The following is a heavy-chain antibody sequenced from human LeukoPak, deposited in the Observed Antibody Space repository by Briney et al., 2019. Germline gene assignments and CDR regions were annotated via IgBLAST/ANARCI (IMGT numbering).Heavy chain of an antibody. Sequence: SETLSLTCTVSGGSISSYYWSWIRQPPGKGLEWIGYIYYSGSTNYNPSLKSRVTISVDTSKNQFSLKLSSVTAADTAVYYCARILTMVGEVPNWFHPWGQGTLVTVSS. J-gene: IGHJ5*02. CDR1: GGSISSYY. D-gene: IGHD3-10*02. CDR2: IYYSGST. V-gene: IGHV4-59*01. CDR3: ARILTMVGEVPNWFHP.